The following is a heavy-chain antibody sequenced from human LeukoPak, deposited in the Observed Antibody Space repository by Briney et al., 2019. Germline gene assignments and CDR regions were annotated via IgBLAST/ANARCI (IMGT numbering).Heavy chain of an antibody. CDR3: ARDDRGRNAFDI. V-gene: IGHV3-48*01. CDR2: ISSSSSTI. Sequence: GGSLRLSCVATGFTFSSYSMNWVRQAPGKGLEGVSYISSSSSTIYYADSVKGRFTISRDNAKNSLYLQMNSLRAEDTAVYYCARDDRGRNAFDIWGQGTMVTVSS. D-gene: IGHD1-26*01. CDR1: GFTFSSYS. J-gene: IGHJ3*02.